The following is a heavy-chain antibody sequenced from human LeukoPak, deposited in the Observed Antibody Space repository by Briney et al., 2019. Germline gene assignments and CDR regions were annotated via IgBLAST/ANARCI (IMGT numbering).Heavy chain of an antibody. CDR1: GFTYSSYG. V-gene: IGHV3-23*01. D-gene: IGHD4-23*01. J-gene: IGHJ4*02. CDR2: ISSTGGST. CDR3: AKDYGGTSMAFDY. Sequence: GGSLRLSCAASGFTYSSYGMSWVRQAPGKGGEWGSGISSTGGSTYYADSVKGRFNIYRDKSKNRLFLQMSSLRAEDTAVYYCAKDYGGTSMAFDYWGQGTLVTGSS.